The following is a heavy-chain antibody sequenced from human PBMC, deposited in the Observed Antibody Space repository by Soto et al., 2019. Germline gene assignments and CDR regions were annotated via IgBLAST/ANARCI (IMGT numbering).Heavy chain of an antibody. Sequence: QVQLVESGGGVVQPGRSLRLSCAASGLTFSSYGMNWVRQAPGKGLEWVAVISYDGGDKYYADSVKGRFTISRDNSKNTLSLQMNSLRADDTAVYYCARERNAHFDYWGQGTLVTVSS. V-gene: IGHV3-30-3*01. CDR1: GLTFSSYG. CDR2: ISYDGGDK. J-gene: IGHJ4*02. CDR3: ARERNAHFDY.